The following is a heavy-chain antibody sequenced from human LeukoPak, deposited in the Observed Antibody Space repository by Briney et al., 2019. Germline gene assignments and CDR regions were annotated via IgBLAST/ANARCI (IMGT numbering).Heavy chain of an antibody. CDR3: AKAVTATTIDY. CDR2: ISYDGSNK. J-gene: IGHJ4*02. D-gene: IGHD2-21*02. V-gene: IGHV3-30*18. Sequence: PGGSLRLSCAASGFTFSTSGIHWVRQAPGKGLEWVALISYDGSNKYYADSVKGRFTISRDNSKNTLYLQMNSLRAEDTAAYYCAKAVTATTIDYWGQGTLVTVSS. CDR1: GFTFSTSG.